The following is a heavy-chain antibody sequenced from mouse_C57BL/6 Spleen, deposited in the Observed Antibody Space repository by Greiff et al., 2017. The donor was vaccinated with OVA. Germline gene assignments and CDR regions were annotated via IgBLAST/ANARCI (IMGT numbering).Heavy chain of an antibody. J-gene: IGHJ2*01. CDR3: ARHYYGSSYGYFDD. Sequence: VQLQQSGAELVKPGASVKLSCKASGYTFTSYWMHWVKQRPGQGLEWIGMIHPNSGSTNYNEKFKSKATLTVDKSSSTAYMQLSSLTSEDSAVYYCARHYYGSSYGYFDDWGKGTTLTVSS. D-gene: IGHD1-1*01. V-gene: IGHV1-64*01. CDR1: GYTFTSYW. CDR2: IHPNSGST.